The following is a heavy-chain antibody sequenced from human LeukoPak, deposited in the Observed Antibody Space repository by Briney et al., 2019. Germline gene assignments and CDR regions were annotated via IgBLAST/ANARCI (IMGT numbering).Heavy chain of an antibody. CDR2: IYYSGST. CDR1: GSSISSGDYY. CDR3: ARDHYYGSDLNWFDP. J-gene: IGHJ5*02. V-gene: IGHV4-30-4*01. Sequence: ASQTLSLTCTVSGSSISSGDYYWSWIRQPPGKGLEWIGYIYYSGSTYYNPSLKSRVTISVDTSKNQFSLKLSSVTAADTAVYYCARDHYYGSDLNWFDPWGQGTLVTVSS. D-gene: IGHD3-10*01.